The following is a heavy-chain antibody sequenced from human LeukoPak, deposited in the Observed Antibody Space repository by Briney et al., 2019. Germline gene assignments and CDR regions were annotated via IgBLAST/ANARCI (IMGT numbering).Heavy chain of an antibody. V-gene: IGHV3-21*06. CDR1: GFSFSSYN. J-gene: IGHJ4*02. Sequence: GMSLRLSCAASGFSFSSYNMYWVRQAPGQGLEWVSSITTTGGSIYYADSVRGRFTISRDNAKNSLFLHMNTLRTEDTAVYYCATSFGATRGYWGQGALVTVSS. D-gene: IGHD3-10*01. CDR3: ATSFGATRGY. CDR2: ITTTGGSI.